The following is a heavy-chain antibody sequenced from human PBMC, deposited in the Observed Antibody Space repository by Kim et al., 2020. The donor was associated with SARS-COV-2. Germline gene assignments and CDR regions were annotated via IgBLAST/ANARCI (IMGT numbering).Heavy chain of an antibody. CDR3: AKGDDYGNYEDIRWVGMDV. V-gene: IGHV3-30*18. CDR1: GFTFSSYG. D-gene: IGHD4-17*01. Sequence: GGSLRLSCAASGFTFSSYGMHWVRQAPGKGLEWVAVISYDGSNKYYADSVKGRFTISRDNSKNTLYLQMNSLRAEDTAVYYCAKGDDYGNYEDIRWVGMDVWGQGTTVTVSS. CDR2: ISYDGSNK. J-gene: IGHJ6*02.